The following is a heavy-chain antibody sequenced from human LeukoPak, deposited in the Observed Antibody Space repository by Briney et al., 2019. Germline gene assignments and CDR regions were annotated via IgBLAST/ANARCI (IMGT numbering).Heavy chain of an antibody. V-gene: IGHV4-39*07. J-gene: IGHJ4*02. D-gene: IGHD3-10*01. CDR2: IYFSGRT. CDR3: AGGGSYWDS. CDR1: GGSIRITSYY. Sequence: PSETLSLTCTVSGGSIRITSYYWGWIRQSPGREPEWIGSIYFSGRTHYNPSLESRVTISVDTSNNQFSLRLNSVTAADTAVYCCAGGGSYWDSWGQGTLVTVSS.